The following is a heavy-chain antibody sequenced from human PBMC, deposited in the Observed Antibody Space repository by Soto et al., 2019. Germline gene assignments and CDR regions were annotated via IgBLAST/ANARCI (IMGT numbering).Heavy chain of an antibody. CDR3: ARYLGLVDRAATLGYFDY. CDR2: IWYDGSNK. V-gene: IGHV3-33*01. J-gene: IGHJ4*02. Sequence: QVQLVESGGGVVQPGRSLRLACAASGFTFSSYGMHWVRQAPGKGLEWVAVIWYDGSNKYYADSVKGRFTISRDNSKNTLYLQMNSLRAEDTAVYYCARYLGLVDRAATLGYFDYWGQGTLVTVSS. CDR1: GFTFSSYG. D-gene: IGHD5-12*01.